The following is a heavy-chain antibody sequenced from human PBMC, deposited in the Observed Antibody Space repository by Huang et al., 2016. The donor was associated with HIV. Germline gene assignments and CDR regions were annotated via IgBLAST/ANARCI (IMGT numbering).Heavy chain of an antibody. J-gene: IGHJ4*02. V-gene: IGHV4-59*11. CDR1: DGSISSHF. Sequence: QVQLQESGPGLVKPSETLSLTCTVSDGSISSHFWSWIRQPPGKGLEWIATINPSGGGNYTPSLESRDTLSKDSSKEQLSLKLQYVTAADTAVYYCARDGAYQYDSRAYYRDFWGQGTLVTVSS. CDR2: INPSGGG. CDR3: ARDGAYQYDSRAYYRDF. D-gene: IGHD3-22*01.